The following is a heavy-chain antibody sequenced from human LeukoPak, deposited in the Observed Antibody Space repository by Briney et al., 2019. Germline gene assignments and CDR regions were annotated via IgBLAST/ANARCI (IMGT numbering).Heavy chain of an antibody. Sequence: PSETLSLTCTVSGVSISSGGYYWSWIRQPPGKGLEWIGYIYHSGSTYYNPSLKSRVTISVDRSKNQFSLKLSSVTAADTAVYYCARARLAAGTGGSDYWGQGTLVTVSS. J-gene: IGHJ4*02. D-gene: IGHD6-13*01. CDR1: GVSISSGGYY. V-gene: IGHV4-30-2*01. CDR2: IYHSGST. CDR3: ARARLAAGTGGSDY.